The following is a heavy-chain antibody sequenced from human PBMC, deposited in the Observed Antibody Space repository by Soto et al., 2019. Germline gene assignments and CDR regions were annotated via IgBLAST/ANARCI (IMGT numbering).Heavy chain of an antibody. Sequence: QVQLVESGGGVVQPGRSLRLSCAASGFTFSSYGMHWVRQAPGKGLEWVAVISYDGSNKYYADSVKGRFTISRDNSKNTLYLQMNSLRAEDTAVYYCASPGGSYDYYYYGMDVWGQGTTVTVSS. CDR1: GFTFSSYG. J-gene: IGHJ6*02. D-gene: IGHD1-26*01. V-gene: IGHV3-30*03. CDR2: ISYDGSNK. CDR3: ASPGGSYDYYYYGMDV.